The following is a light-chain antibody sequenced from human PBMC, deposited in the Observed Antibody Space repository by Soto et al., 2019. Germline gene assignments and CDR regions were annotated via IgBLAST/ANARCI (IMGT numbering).Light chain of an antibody. CDR1: NVGSKS. V-gene: IGLV3-21*02. J-gene: IGLJ1*01. CDR3: QVWHSSTDHYV. CDR2: DDT. Sequence: SYELTQPPSVSVAPGQTARVTCGGNNVGSKSVQWYQQKPGQAPVLVVYDDTERPSGIPERFSGSNSGNSATLTISRVEAGDEADYYCQVWHSSTDHYVFGSGTKSPS.